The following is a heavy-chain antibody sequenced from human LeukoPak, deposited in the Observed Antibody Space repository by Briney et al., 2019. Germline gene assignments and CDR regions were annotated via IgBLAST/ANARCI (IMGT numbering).Heavy chain of an antibody. D-gene: IGHD3-10*01. J-gene: IGHJ4*02. V-gene: IGHV3-53*01. CDR2: IYSAGDT. CDR1: GFTVSGTY. Sequence: PGGSLRLSCAASGFTVSGTYMSWVRQAPGKGLEWVSVIYSAGDTFSADSVKGRFTISRDNSKNTVYLQMNSLRAEDTAVYYCARVKYYGMDYFDYWGQGTLVTVSS. CDR3: ARVKYYGMDYFDY.